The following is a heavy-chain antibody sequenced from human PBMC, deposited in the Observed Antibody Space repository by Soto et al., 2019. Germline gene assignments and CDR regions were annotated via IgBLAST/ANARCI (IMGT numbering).Heavy chain of an antibody. D-gene: IGHD6-13*01. CDR1: GFTFNNYA. Sequence: GGSLRLSCSASGFTFNNYAMNWVRQAPGKGLEFVSAISPNGVDTYYADSVKGRFTISRDNSKNTLYLQVGTLRPEDTAVYYCARSRSWFSDFWGQGTLVTVSS. CDR3: ARSRSWFSDF. V-gene: IGHV3-64D*06. CDR2: ISPNGVDT. J-gene: IGHJ4*02.